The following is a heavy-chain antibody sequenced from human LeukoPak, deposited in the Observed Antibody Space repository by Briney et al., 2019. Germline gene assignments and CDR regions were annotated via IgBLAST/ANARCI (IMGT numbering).Heavy chain of an antibody. J-gene: IGHJ4*02. CDR1: GGTFSSYA. CDR3: ARDRRAQLLWFGESTNYYFDY. Sequence: ASVKVSCKASGGTFSSYAISWVRQAPGQGLEWMGGIIPIIGTANYAQKFQGRVTITADESTSTAYMELSSLRSEDTAVYYCARDRRAQLLWFGESTNYYFDYWGQGTLVTVSS. V-gene: IGHV1-69*01. CDR2: IIPIIGTA. D-gene: IGHD3-10*01.